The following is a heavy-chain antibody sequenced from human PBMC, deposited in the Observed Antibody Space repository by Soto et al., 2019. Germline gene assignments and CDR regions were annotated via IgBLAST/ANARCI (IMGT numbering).Heavy chain of an antibody. CDR3: ARDIQRLALERYYYYYMDV. CDR1: GYTFTSYY. Sequence: WASVKVSCKASGYTFTSYYMHWVRQAPGEGLEWMGIINPSGGSTSYAQKFQGRVTMTRDTSTSTVYMELSSLRSEDTAVYYCARDIQRLALERYYYYYMDVWGKGTTVTVSS. CDR2: INPSGGST. V-gene: IGHV1-46*03. J-gene: IGHJ6*03. D-gene: IGHD6-25*01.